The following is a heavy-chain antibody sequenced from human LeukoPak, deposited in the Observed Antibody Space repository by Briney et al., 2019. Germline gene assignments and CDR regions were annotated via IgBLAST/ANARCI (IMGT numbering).Heavy chain of an antibody. CDR2: ISGSGGST. V-gene: IGHV3-23*01. J-gene: IGHJ4*02. CDR1: GFTFSSHA. D-gene: IGHD2-2*01. Sequence: QAGGSLRLSCAASGFTFSSHAMSWVRQAPGKGLEWVSAISGSGGSTYYADSVKGRFTISRDNSKNTLYLQMNSLRAEDTAVYYCAKEKSDCSSTSCYSAFDYWGQGTLVTVSS. CDR3: AKEKSDCSSTSCYSAFDY.